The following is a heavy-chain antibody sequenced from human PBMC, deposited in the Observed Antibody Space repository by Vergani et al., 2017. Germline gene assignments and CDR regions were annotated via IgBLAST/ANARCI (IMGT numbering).Heavy chain of an antibody. CDR3: ASPTVTSAAEYFQH. Sequence: EVQLVESGGGLVQPGGSLSLSCAASGFTVSSNYMSWVRQAPGKGLEWVSVIYSGGSTYYADSVKGRFTISRDNSKNTLYLQMNSLRAEDTAVYYCASPTVTSAAEYFQHWGQGTLVTVSS. D-gene: IGHD4-17*01. CDR2: IYSGGST. J-gene: IGHJ1*01. V-gene: IGHV3-66*02. CDR1: GFTVSSNY.